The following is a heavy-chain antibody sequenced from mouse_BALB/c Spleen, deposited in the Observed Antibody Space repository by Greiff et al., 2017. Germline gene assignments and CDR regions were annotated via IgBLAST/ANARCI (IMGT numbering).Heavy chain of an antibody. CDR1: GFSLTSYG. Sequence: VKLMESGPGLVAPSQSLSITCTVSGFSLTSYGVHWVRQPPGKGLEWLGVIWAGGSTNYNSALMSRLSISKDNSKSQVFLKMNSLQTDDTAMYYCARSYYRYGDYYAMDYWGQGTSVTVSS. CDR2: IWAGGST. D-gene: IGHD2-14*01. V-gene: IGHV2-9*02. J-gene: IGHJ4*01. CDR3: ARSYYRYGDYYAMDY.